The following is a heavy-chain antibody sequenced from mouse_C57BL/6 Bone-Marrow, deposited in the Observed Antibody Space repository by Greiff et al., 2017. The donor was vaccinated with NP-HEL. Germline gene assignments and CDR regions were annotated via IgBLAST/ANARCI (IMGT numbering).Heavy chain of an antibody. Sequence: QVQLQQSGAELVRPGASVKLSCKASGYTFTDYYINWVKQRPGQGLEWIARIYPGSGNTYYNEKFKGKATLTAEKSSSTAYMQLSSLTSEDSAVYFCARGGNSWFAYWGQGTLVNVSA. CDR1: GYTFTDYY. D-gene: IGHD2-1*01. CDR3: ARGGNSWFAY. V-gene: IGHV1-76*01. CDR2: IYPGSGNT. J-gene: IGHJ3*01.